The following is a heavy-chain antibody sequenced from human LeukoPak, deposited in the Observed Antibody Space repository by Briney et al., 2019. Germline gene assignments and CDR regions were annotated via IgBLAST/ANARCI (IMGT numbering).Heavy chain of an antibody. Sequence: ASVKVSCKASGYTFTSYGISWVRQAPGQGLEWMGWISAYNGNTNYAQKFQGRVTMTRDTSISTAYMELSRLRSDDTAVYYCAREQIHYYDSSFDYWGQGTLVTVSS. CDR1: GYTFTSYG. V-gene: IGHV1-18*01. D-gene: IGHD3-22*01. CDR2: ISAYNGNT. CDR3: AREQIHYYDSSFDY. J-gene: IGHJ4*02.